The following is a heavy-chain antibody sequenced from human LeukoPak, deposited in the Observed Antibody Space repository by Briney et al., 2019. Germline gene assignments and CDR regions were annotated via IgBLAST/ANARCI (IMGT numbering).Heavy chain of an antibody. Sequence: SETLSLTCTVSGGSISSGDYYWSWIRQPPGKGLEWIGYIYYSGSTYNNPALKSRVSMSVDTSKNQFSLKLSSVTAADTAVYYCARVRYGDYFFDYWGQGTLVTVSS. CDR1: GGSISSGDYY. J-gene: IGHJ4*02. CDR2: IYYSGST. V-gene: IGHV4-30-4*01. CDR3: ARVRYGDYFFDY. D-gene: IGHD4-17*01.